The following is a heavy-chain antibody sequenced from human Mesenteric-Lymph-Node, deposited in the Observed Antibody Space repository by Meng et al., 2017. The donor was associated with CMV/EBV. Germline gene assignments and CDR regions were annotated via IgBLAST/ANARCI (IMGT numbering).Heavy chain of an antibody. CDR2: MYYSGST. CDR3: ARYCSSTSCYLSAFDI. Sequence: SETLSLTCTVSSGSINSDYWSWIRQPPGKGLDWIGYMYYSGSTNYNPSLKSRVTISVDTSKNQFSLKLSSVTAADTAMYYCARYCSSTSCYLSAFDIWGQGTMVTVSS. CDR1: SGSINSDY. D-gene: IGHD2-2*01. V-gene: IGHV4-59*01. J-gene: IGHJ3*02.